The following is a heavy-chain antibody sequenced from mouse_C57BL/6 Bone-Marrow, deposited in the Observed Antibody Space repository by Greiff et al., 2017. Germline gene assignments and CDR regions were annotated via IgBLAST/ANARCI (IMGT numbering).Heavy chain of an antibody. D-gene: IGHD1-1*02. Sequence: VQLQQSGAELVRPGASVKLSCTASGFNIKDDYIHWVKQRPEQGLEWIGWIDPEIGDTEYASKFQGKAKITSDTSSNTAYLQLSSLTSEDTAVYYCSSFVGNYFDFWGQGTPLTVAS. V-gene: IGHV14-4*01. CDR2: IDPEIGDT. CDR3: SSFVGNYFDF. J-gene: IGHJ2*01. CDR1: GFNIKDDY.